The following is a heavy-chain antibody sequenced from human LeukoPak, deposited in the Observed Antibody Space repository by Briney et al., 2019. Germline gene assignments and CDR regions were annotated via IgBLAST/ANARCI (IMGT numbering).Heavy chain of an antibody. CDR2: VYNSGTT. D-gene: IGHD3-16*01. CDR3: ARITGGAWTSFDH. V-gene: IGHV4-4*07. CDR1: GGSISSYY. Sequence: KPSKTLSLTCTVSGGSISSYYWSWIRQPAGKGLEWIGRVYNSGTTDYNPSLQSRVTMSIDRSKIQFSLKLRSVTAADTAVYYCARITGGAWTSFDHWGQGILVTVSS. J-gene: IGHJ4*02.